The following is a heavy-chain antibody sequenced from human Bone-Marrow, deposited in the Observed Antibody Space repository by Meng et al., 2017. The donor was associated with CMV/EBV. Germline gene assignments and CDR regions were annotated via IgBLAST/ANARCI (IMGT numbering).Heavy chain of an antibody. CDR1: GYTFTSYY. CDR2: INPSGGST. CDR3: ARGASITGSLEDGMDV. Sequence: ASVKVSCKASGYTFTSYYMHWVRQAPGQGLEWMGIINPSGGSTSYAQKFQGRVTMTRDTSTSTVYMELSSLRSEDTAVYYCARGASITGSLEDGMDVWGQGTTVTVSS. D-gene: IGHD1-20*01. J-gene: IGHJ6*02. V-gene: IGHV1-46*01.